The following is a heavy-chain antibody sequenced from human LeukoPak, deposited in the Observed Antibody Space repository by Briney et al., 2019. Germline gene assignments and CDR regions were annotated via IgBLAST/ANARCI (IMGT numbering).Heavy chain of an antibody. V-gene: IGHV1-69*13. CDR2: IIPIFGTA. CDR3: ARVGQDCSGGSCYKFYYYFDY. J-gene: IGHJ4*02. D-gene: IGHD2-15*01. Sequence: ASVKVSCKASGGTFSSYAISWVRQAPGQGLEWMGGIIPIFGTANYAQKFQGRVTITADESTSTASMELSSLRSEDTAVYYCARVGQDCSGGSCYKFYYYFDYWGQGTLVTVSS. CDR1: GGTFSSYA.